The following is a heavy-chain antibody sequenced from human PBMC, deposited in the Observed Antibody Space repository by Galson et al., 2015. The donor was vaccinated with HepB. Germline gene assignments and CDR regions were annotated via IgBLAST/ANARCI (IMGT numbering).Heavy chain of an antibody. V-gene: IGHV3-30*04. J-gene: IGHJ5*02. Sequence: SLRLSCAASGFTFSSYAMHWVRQAPGKGLEWVAVISYDGSNKYYADSVKGRFTISRDNSKNTLYLQMNSLRAEDTAVYYCARDSGSGKLLWFGEDGDWFDPWGQGTLVTVSS. CDR2: ISYDGSNK. CDR1: GFTFSSYA. D-gene: IGHD3-10*01. CDR3: ARDSGSGKLLWFGEDGDWFDP.